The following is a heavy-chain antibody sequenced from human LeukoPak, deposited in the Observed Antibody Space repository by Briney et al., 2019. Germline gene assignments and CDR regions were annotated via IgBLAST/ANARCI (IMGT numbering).Heavy chain of an antibody. CDR2: IYYSGST. J-gene: IGHJ4*02. D-gene: IGHD1-1*01. CDR3: ARHSTASGYLNYFDY. Sequence: SETLSLTCTVSLDSTTSNFWSWVRQPPGKGLEWIGYIYYSGSTNYNPSLKSRVTISVDTSKNQFSLKLSSVTGADTAVYYCARHSTASGYLNYFDYWGQGTLVTVSS. CDR1: LDSTTSNF. V-gene: IGHV4-59*08.